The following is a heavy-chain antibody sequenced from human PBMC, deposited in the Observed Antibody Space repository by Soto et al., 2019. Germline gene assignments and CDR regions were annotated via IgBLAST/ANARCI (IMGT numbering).Heavy chain of an antibody. Sequence: QVQLQQWGAGLLKPSETLSLTCAVYGGSFSGYYWSWIRQPPGKGLEWIGEINHSGSTNYNPSLKSRVTISVDTSKNQFSLKLSSVTAADTAVYYCARGRRGIQLSKSRSGYYYYMDVWGKWTTVTVSS. D-gene: IGHD5-18*01. CDR2: INHSGST. V-gene: IGHV4-34*01. J-gene: IGHJ6*03. CDR1: GGSFSGYY. CDR3: ARGRRGIQLSKSRSGYYYYMDV.